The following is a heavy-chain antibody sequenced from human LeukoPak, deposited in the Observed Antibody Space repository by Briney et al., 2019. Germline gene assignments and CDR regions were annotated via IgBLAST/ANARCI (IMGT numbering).Heavy chain of an antibody. CDR1: GFTFSTYA. CDR3: ARIAPYCSGGSCYSGPDY. D-gene: IGHD2-15*01. Sequence: PGGSLRLSCTASGFTFSTYAMSWVRQAPGKGLEWVSSISVSGDTTYYADSVKGRFTISRDSSKNTLYLQMNTLRADDTAVYYCARIAPYCSGGSCYSGPDYWGQGTLVTVSS. V-gene: IGHV3-23*01. J-gene: IGHJ4*02. CDR2: ISVSGDTT.